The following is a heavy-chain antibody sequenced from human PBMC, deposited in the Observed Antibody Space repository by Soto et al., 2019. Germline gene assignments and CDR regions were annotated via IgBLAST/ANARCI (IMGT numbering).Heavy chain of an antibody. J-gene: IGHJ4*02. CDR3: ARLPKGSLVTA. V-gene: IGHV3-48*02. CDR2: ISSSSDNI. Sequence: PGGSRLSCVASGFRFSDHSMTWVRQSPGKGLQWIAYISSSSDNIYYAESVRGRFTVSRDNAKNALFLEMNSLRDDDTATYYCARLPKGSLVTAWGQGTRVTVSS. CDR1: GFRFSDHS. D-gene: IGHD2-21*02.